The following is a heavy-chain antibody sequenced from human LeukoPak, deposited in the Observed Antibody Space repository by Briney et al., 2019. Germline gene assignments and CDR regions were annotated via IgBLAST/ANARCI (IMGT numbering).Heavy chain of an antibody. Sequence: ASVKVSCKASGYTFTGYYMHWVRQAPGQGLEWMGWINPNSGGTNYAQKFQGRVTMTRDTSISTAYMELSRLRSDDTAVYYCARVLVWGSYRPNDAFDIWGQGTMVTVSS. V-gene: IGHV1-2*02. CDR1: GYTFTGYY. CDR2: INPNSGGT. J-gene: IGHJ3*02. D-gene: IGHD3-16*02. CDR3: ARVLVWGSYRPNDAFDI.